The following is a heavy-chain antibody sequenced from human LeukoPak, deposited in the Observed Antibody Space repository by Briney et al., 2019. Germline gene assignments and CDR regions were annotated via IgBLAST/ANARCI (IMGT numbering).Heavy chain of an antibody. CDR2: INPNSGGT. D-gene: IGHD1-26*01. CDR1: GYTFTGYY. Sequence: ASVKVSCKASGYTFTGYYMHWVRQAPGQGLEWMGLINPNSGGTNYAQKFQGRVTMTRDTSISTAYMELSRLRSDDAAVYYCARAPRTIVGASETDYWGQGTLVTVPS. CDR3: ARAPRTIVGASETDY. V-gene: IGHV1-2*06. J-gene: IGHJ4*02.